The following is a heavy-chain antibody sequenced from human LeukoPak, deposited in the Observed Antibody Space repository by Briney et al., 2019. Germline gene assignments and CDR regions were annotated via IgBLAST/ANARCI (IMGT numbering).Heavy chain of an antibody. D-gene: IGHD6-19*01. CDR3: ARIAVAGFNWFDP. V-gene: IGHV4-39*01. CDR1: GGSISSSSYY. Sequence: SETLSLTCTVSGGSISSSSYYWGWISQPPGKGLEWIGSIHYSGSTYYNPSLKSRVTISVDTSKNQFSLKLSSVTAADTAVYYCARIAVAGFNWFDPWGQGTLVTVSS. J-gene: IGHJ5*02. CDR2: IHYSGST.